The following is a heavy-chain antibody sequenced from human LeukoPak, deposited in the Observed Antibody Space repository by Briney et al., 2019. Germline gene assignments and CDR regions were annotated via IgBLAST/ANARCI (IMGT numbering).Heavy chain of an antibody. CDR2: INPSGGST. J-gene: IGHJ4*02. V-gene: IGHV1-46*01. CDR3: ARDWVAGRAVDY. Sequence: ASVKVSCKASGYTFTSYYMHWVRQAPGQGLEWMGIINPSGGSTSYAQKFRGRVTMTRDMSTSTVYMELSSLRSEDTAVYYCARDWVAGRAVDYWGQGTLVTVSS. D-gene: IGHD6-19*01. CDR1: GYTFTSYY.